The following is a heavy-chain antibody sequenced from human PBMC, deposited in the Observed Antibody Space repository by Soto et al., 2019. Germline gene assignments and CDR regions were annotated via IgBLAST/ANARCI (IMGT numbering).Heavy chain of an antibody. CDR2: IFPSDSDT. V-gene: IGHV5-51*01. CDR1: GYRFTSYW. D-gene: IGHD3-22*01. CDR3: ARKDKSGYFNWFDP. Sequence: GESLKISCRTSGYRFTSYWIAGVRQMPGKGPEWMGIIFPSDSDTRYSPSFQGQVTISADRSTSTVFLQWASLKASDTAVYFCARKDKSGYFNWFDPWGQGTLVTVSS. J-gene: IGHJ5*02.